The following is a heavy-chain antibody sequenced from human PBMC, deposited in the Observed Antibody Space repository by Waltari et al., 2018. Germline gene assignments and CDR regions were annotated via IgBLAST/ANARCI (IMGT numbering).Heavy chain of an antibody. CDR1: GHSVSSGYY. V-gene: IGHV4-38-2*01. D-gene: IGHD1-1*01. CDR3: ARGTATGTTDLAH. CDR2: IRHDEGT. Sequence: QVQLQASGPGLVKPSETLSLTCAVSGHSVSSGYYGGWIRQPPGKGVEWIGSIRHDEGTCYKPSLRGRVTISVDTSQNQFSLNLRSVTAADTAVYYCARGTATGTTDLAHWGQGALVTVSS. J-gene: IGHJ4*02.